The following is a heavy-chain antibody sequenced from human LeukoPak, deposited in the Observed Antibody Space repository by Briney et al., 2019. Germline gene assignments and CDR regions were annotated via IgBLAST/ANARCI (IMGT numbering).Heavy chain of an antibody. J-gene: IGHJ5*02. CDR1: GGSTSSYY. V-gene: IGHV4-59*01. Sequence: SETLSLTCTVSGGSTSSYYWSWIRQPPGKGLEWIGYIYYSGGTDYNPSLKSRVTIPVDTSKNQFSLKLSSVTAADTAVYYCAREGNWFDPWGQGTLVTVSS. CDR2: IYYSGGT. CDR3: AREGNWFDP.